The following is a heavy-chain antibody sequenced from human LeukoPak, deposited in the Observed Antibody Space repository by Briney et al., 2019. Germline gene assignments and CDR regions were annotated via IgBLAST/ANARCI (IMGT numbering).Heavy chain of an antibody. CDR1: GGSISNFY. D-gene: IGHD6-13*01. V-gene: IGHV4-59*01. J-gene: IGHJ4*02. CDR2: IYNSGST. CDR3: ARGFASSWYYFDY. Sequence: SETLSLTCTVSGGSISNFYWSWIRQSPGERLEWMGYIYNSGSTNHNPSLKSRVTISVDTSKNQFSLKLSFVTAADTAMYYCARGFASSWYYFDYWGQGTLVTVSS.